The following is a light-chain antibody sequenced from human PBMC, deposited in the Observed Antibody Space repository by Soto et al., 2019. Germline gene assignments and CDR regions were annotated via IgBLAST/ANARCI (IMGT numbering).Light chain of an antibody. CDR3: QHYSTVWA. V-gene: IGKV1-5*01. Sequence: DIHMTQSPTTLSSSVGDRVTITFRASQSISRGLAWYQQRPGKAPNVLIYDASTLESGVPSRFSGSGSGTEFTLTISSLQPEDFATYYCQHYSTVWAFGQGTKVDIK. J-gene: IGKJ1*01. CDR1: QSISRG. CDR2: DAS.